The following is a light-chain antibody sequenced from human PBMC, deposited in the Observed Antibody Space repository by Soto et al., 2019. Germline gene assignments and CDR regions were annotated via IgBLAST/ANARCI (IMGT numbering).Light chain of an antibody. CDR1: SREVCAYNY. Sequence: SAPAQPPPPAGASGQSVTISCPGTSREVCAYNYVSWYQQLPGKAPKLIIYEVSKRPSGVPDRFSGSKSGNTASLTVSGLQAEDEADYYCTSYAGTYSFFYVFGTGTKVTVL. CDR3: TSYAGTYSFFYV. J-gene: IGLJ1*01. V-gene: IGLV2-8*01. CDR2: EVS.